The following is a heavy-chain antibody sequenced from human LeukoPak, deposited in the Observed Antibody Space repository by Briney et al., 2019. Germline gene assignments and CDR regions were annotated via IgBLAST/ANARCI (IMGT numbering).Heavy chain of an antibody. V-gene: IGHV4-34*01. J-gene: IGHJ4*02. CDR3: ARGGVTAFDY. CDR2: INHSGST. D-gene: IGHD3-3*01. Sequence: SETLSLTCAVYGGSFSGYYWSWIRQPPGKGLEWIGEINHSGSTNYNPSLKSRVTISVDTSRNQFSLKLSSVTAADTAVYYCARGGVTAFDYWGQGTLVTVSS. CDR1: GGSFSGYY.